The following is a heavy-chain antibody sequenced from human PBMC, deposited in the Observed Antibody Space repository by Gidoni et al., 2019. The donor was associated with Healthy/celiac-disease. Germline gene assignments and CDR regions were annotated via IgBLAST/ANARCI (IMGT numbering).Heavy chain of an antibody. Sequence: QVQLQQWGAGLLKPSETLSLTCAVYGGSFSGYYWSWIRQPPGKGLEWIGEINHSGSTNYNPSLKSRVTISVDTSKNQFSLKLSSVTAADTAVYYCARETGYSSGWYRYYYYYMDVWGKGTTVTVSS. CDR3: ARETGYSSGWYRYYYYYMDV. CDR1: GGSFSGYY. D-gene: IGHD6-19*01. V-gene: IGHV4-34*01. J-gene: IGHJ6*03. CDR2: INHSGST.